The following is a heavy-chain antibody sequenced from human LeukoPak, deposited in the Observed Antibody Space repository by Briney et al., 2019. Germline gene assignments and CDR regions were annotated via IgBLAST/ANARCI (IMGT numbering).Heavy chain of an antibody. CDR3: AKAGPGNYGGNSEATSDAFDI. Sequence: GRSLRLSCAASGFTFSSYGMRWVRQAPGKGLEWVAVISYDGSNKYYADSVKGRFTISRDNSKNTLYLQMNSLRAEDTAVYYCAKAGPGNYGGNSEATSDAFDIWGQGTMVTVSS. V-gene: IGHV3-30*18. J-gene: IGHJ3*02. D-gene: IGHD4-23*01. CDR2: ISYDGSNK. CDR1: GFTFSSYG.